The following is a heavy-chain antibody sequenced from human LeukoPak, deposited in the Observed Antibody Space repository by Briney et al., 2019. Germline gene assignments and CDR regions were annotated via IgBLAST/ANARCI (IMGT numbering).Heavy chain of an antibody. V-gene: IGHV3-23*01. J-gene: IGHJ4*02. D-gene: IGHD2-2*01. CDR2: ISGSGGSA. CDR3: AKLYCSSTSCSYGY. CDR1: GFTFSSYA. Sequence: GGSLRLSCAASGFTFSSYAMSWVRQAPGKGLEWVSAISGSGGSAYYGDSVKGRFTISRDKSKNTLYLQMNSLRAEDTAVYYCAKLYCSSTSCSYGYWGQGTLVTVSS.